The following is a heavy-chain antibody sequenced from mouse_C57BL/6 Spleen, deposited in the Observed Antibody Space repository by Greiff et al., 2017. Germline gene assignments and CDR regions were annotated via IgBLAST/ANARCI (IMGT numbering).Heavy chain of an antibody. Sequence: QVQLQQPGAELVKPGASVKLSCKASGYTFTSYWMHWVKQRPGQGLEWIGMIHPNSGSTNYNEKFKSKATLTVDKSSSTAYMQLSSLTSEDSAVYYCARSPDDGYSYAMDYWGQGTSVTVSS. V-gene: IGHV1-64*01. J-gene: IGHJ4*01. CDR1: GYTFTSYW. CDR3: ARSPDDGYSYAMDY. CDR2: IHPNSGST. D-gene: IGHD2-3*01.